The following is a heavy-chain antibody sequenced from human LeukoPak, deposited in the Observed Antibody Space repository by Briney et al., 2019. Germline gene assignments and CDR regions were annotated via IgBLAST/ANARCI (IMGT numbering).Heavy chain of an antibody. D-gene: IGHD3-22*01. J-gene: IGHJ4*02. Sequence: SETLSLTCTVSGGSISSSSYYWGWIRQPPGKGLEWIGSIYYSGSTYYNPSLKSRVTISVDTSKNQFSLKLSSVTAADTAVYYCVREGFYYDSSGPFDYWGQGTLVTVSS. CDR3: VREGFYYDSSGPFDY. CDR1: GGSISSSSYY. CDR2: IYYSGST. V-gene: IGHV4-39*07.